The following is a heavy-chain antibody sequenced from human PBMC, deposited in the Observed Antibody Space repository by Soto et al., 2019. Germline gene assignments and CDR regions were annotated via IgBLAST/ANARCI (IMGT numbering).Heavy chain of an antibody. CDR2: TYFRSKWYN. J-gene: IGHJ6*02. D-gene: IGHD2-2*01. CDR3: ARENGAAAQAHYYYGMDV. Sequence: SQTLSLTCAISGDSVSSNSATWNWIRQSPSRGLEWLRRTYFRSKWYNDYAVSVKSRLTINPDTSKNQFSLQLNSVTPDDTAVYYCARENGAAAQAHYYYGMDVWGQGTTVTVSS. V-gene: IGHV6-1*01. CDR1: GDSVSSNSAT.